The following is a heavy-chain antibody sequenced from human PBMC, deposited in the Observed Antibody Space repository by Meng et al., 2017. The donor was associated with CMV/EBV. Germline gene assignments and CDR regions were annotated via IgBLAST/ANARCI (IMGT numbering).Heavy chain of an antibody. CDR3: ARGSSSTSGRGLRGYYGMDV. CDR2: FNPNSGGT. J-gene: IGHJ6*02. V-gene: IGHV1-2*02. CDR1: GYTFTGYY. D-gene: IGHD2-2*01. Sequence: ASVPVSCQASGYTFTGYYMHWVRQAPGQGLAWMGWFNPNSGGTNYAQQSQGRVTMTRDTSINTAYMELSRLRCDDTAVYYCARGSSSTSGRGLRGYYGMDVWGQGTTVTVSS.